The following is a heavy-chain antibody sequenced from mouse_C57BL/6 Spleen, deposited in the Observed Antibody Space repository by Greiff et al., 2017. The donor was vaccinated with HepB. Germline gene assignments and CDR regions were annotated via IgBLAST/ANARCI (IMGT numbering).Heavy chain of an antibody. D-gene: IGHD1-1*01. Sequence: VQLQQPGAELVKPGASVKLSCKASGYTFTSYWMQWVKQRPGQGLEWIGEIDPSDSYTNYNQKFKGKATLTVDTSSSTAYMQLSSLTSEDSAVYYCARRPITTVVSGYYFDYWGQGTTLTVSS. J-gene: IGHJ2*01. CDR1: GYTFTSYW. CDR3: ARRPITTVVSGYYFDY. V-gene: IGHV1-50*01. CDR2: IDPSDSYT.